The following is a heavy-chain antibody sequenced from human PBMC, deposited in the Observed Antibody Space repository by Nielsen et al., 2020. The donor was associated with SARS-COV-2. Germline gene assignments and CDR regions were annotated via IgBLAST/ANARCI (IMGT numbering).Heavy chain of an antibody. J-gene: IGHJ4*02. D-gene: IGHD6-19*01. V-gene: IGHV3-48*03. CDR2: ITSSGDNV. CDR1: GFTFDDYA. CDR3: ASSGWLDY. Sequence: GGSLRLFCAASGFTFDDYAMHWVRQAPGKGLEWVSYITSSGDNVYYADSVKGRFTISRDNAKNSLFLEMHSLTVEDAAVYYCASSGWLDYWGRGTLVTVSS.